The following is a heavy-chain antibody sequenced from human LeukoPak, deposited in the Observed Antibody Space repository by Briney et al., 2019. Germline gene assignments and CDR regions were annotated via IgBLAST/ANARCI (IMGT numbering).Heavy chain of an antibody. CDR2: INPNSGGT. CDR3: ASRGSSGSWAYYYGMDV. D-gene: IGHD6-13*01. CDR1: GYTFTGYY. J-gene: IGHJ6*02. V-gene: IGHV1-2*02. Sequence: ASVKVSCKASGYTFTGYYMHWVRQAPGQGLEWMGWINPNSGGTNYAQKFQGRVTITRDTSISTAYMELSRLRSDDTAVYYCASRGSSGSWAYYYGMDVWGQGTTVTVSS.